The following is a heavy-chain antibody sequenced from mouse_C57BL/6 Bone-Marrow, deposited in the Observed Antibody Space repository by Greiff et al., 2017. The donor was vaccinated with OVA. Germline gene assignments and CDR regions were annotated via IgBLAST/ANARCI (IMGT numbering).Heavy chain of an antibody. CDR2: INSNNGGT. CDR3: ARGGYYDYDGGAGFAY. CDR1: GYTFTDYN. J-gene: IGHJ3*01. D-gene: IGHD2-4*01. V-gene: IGHV1-18*01. Sequence: VQLQQSGPELAKPGASVKIPCKASGYTFTDYNMDWVKQSHGKSLEWIGDINSNNGGTIYNQKFKGKATLTVDKSSSTAYMELRSLTSEDTAVYYCARGGYYDYDGGAGFAYWGQGTLVTVSA.